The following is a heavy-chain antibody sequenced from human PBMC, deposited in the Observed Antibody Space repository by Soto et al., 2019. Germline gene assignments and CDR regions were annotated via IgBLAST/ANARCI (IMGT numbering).Heavy chain of an antibody. CDR3: AKDCLGYCSGGSVDDY. V-gene: IGHV3-23*01. CDR1: GFTFSSYA. J-gene: IGHJ4*02. Sequence: VQLLESGGGLVQPGGSLRLSCAASGFTFSSYAMSWVRQAPGKGLEWVSAISGSGGSTYYADSVKGRFTISRDNSKNKLYLQMNSLRAEDTAVYYCAKDCLGYCSGGSVDDYWGQGTLVTVSS. CDR2: ISGSGGST. D-gene: IGHD2-15*01.